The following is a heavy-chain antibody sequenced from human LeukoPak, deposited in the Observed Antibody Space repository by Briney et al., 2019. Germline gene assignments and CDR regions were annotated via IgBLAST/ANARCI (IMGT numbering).Heavy chain of an antibody. D-gene: IGHD3-3*01. CDR1: GFTFSSYG. CDR3: ASLSSSGVVIQFDY. V-gene: IGHV3-30*02. Sequence: PGGSLRLSCAASGFTFSSYGMHWVRQAPGKGLEWVAFIRYDGSNKYYADSVKGRFTISRDNSKNTLYLQMNSLRLEDTAVYYCASLSSSGVVIQFDYWGQGTLVTVSS. CDR2: IRYDGSNK. J-gene: IGHJ4*02.